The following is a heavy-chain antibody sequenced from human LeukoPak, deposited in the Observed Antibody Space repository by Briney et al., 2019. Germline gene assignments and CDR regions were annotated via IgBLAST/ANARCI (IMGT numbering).Heavy chain of an antibody. CDR1: GYSFTSYG. J-gene: IGHJ4*02. Sequence: RAASVKVSCKASGYSFTSYGINWVRQAPGQGLEWMGWINAHNGNTNYAQKIQGRITVTTDTSTSTAYLELRSLRSDDTAVYYCARETYYGSGTFSNWGQGTLVTVSS. V-gene: IGHV1-18*01. D-gene: IGHD3-10*01. CDR2: INAHNGNT. CDR3: ARETYYGSGTFSN.